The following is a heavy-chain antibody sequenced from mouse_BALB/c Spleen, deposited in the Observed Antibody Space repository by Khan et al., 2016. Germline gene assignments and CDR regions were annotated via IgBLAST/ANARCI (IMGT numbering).Heavy chain of an antibody. D-gene: IGHD1-1*01. CDR2: ISTYNGNT. J-gene: IGHJ4*01. CDR1: GYTFTDYA. V-gene: IGHV1S137*01. Sequence: QVQLQQSGPEVVRPGVSVKISCKGSGYTFTDYAMHWVKQSHAQSLEWIGVISTYNGNTNYNQKFKGKATMTVDKSSSTAYMELARLTSEDSAVNSCAILTSQAMDYWGQGTSVTVSS. CDR3: AILTSQAMDY.